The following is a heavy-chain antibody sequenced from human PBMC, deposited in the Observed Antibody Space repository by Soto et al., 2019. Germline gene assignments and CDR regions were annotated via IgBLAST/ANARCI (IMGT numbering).Heavy chain of an antibody. Sequence: SETLSLTCTVSGGSISTYYWSWVRQPPGKGLEWIGDVYYSGSTNYNPSLKSRVTISVDTSKNQFSLKLTSVTAADTAMYYCARGGRSAYYYYMGVWGKGTTVTVSS. V-gene: IGHV4-59*01. CDR3: ARGGRSAYYYYMGV. CDR1: GGSISTYY. J-gene: IGHJ6*03. CDR2: VYYSGST.